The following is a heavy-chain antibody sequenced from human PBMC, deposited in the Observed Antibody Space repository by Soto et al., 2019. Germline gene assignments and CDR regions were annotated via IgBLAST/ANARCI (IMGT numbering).Heavy chain of an antibody. CDR3: ARVRRYFDWLFPTPDYYYYGMDV. J-gene: IGHJ6*02. CDR1: GYTFTSYY. CDR2: INPSGGST. Sequence: ASVKVSCKASGYTFTSYYMHWVRQAPGQGLEWMGIINPSGGSTSYAQKFQGRVTMTRDTSTSTVYMELSSLRSEDTAVYYCARVRRYFDWLFPTPDYYYYGMDVWGQGATVTVSS. V-gene: IGHV1-46*03. D-gene: IGHD3-9*01.